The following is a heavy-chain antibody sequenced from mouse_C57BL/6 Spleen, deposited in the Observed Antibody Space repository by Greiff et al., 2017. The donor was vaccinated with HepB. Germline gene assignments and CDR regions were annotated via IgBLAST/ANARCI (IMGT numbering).Heavy chain of an antibody. CDR2: IDPEDGVT. D-gene: IGHD1-1*01. CDR1: GFNIKDYY. J-gene: IGHJ3*01. Sequence: QLQQSGAELVKPGASVKLSCTASGFNIKDYYMHWVKPRTEQGLEWIGRIDPEDGVTKHAPKFQGKATITADTSPNTACLQLSSRTTEDTAVYYFAREAYYGSGAWFAYWGQGTLVTVSA. V-gene: IGHV14-2*01. CDR3: AREAYYGSGAWFAY.